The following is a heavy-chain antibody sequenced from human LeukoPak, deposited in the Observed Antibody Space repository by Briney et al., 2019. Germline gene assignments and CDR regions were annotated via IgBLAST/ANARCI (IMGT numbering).Heavy chain of an antibody. CDR3: ARDRGNVVVILDY. CDR2: ISGYNGNA. CDR1: GYTFSTYG. D-gene: IGHD3-22*01. J-gene: IGHJ4*02. Sequence: GASVKVSCKASGYTFSTYGITWVRQAPGQGLEWMGWISGYNGNANYAQKFQGRVTMTTDTSTRTAYMELRGLRSDDTAVYYCARDRGNVVVILDYWGQGTLVTVYS. V-gene: IGHV1-18*01.